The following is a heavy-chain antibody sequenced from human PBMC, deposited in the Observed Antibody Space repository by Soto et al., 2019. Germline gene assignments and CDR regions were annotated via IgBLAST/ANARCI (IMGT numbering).Heavy chain of an antibody. Sequence: VQLVQSGAEVKKPGASVKVSCKASGYTFTGYYMHWVRQAPGQGLEWMGWLNPNSGGTNYAQKFQGWVTMTRDTSISAAYMALSRLRSDDTCVDYCARAHCGGYCYSGVYYWCQGPLVTVSS. CDR3: ARAHCGGYCYSGVYY. CDR1: GYTFTGYY. CDR2: LNPNSGGT. J-gene: IGHJ4*02. D-gene: IGHD2-21*02. V-gene: IGHV1-2*04.